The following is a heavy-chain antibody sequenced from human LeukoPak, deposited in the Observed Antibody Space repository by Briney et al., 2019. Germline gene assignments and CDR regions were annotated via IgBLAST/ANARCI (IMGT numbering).Heavy chain of an antibody. CDR3: ARGWRFYYGSGRSDAFDI. J-gene: IGHJ3*02. CDR2: IYTSGST. Sequence: PETLSLTCTVSGGSISSYYWSWIRQPAGKGLEWIGHIYTSGSTNYNPSLKSRVTMSVDTSKNQFSLKLSSVTAADTAVYFCARGWRFYYGSGRSDAFDIWGQGTMVTVSS. D-gene: IGHD3-10*01. V-gene: IGHV4-4*07. CDR1: GGSISSYY.